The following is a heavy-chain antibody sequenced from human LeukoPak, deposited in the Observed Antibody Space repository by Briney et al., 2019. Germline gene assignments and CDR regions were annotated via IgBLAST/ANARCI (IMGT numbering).Heavy chain of an antibody. D-gene: IGHD3-16*01. V-gene: IGHV5-51*01. J-gene: IGHJ3*02. CDR3: ARPLDYDDSFDI. Sequence: GESLKISCQASGYSFTNYGIGWVRQMPGKGLEWMGISYPGDSDTRYSPSFQGQVTISADKSIRTAYLQWSSLKASDTATYYCARPLDYDDSFDIWGQGTMVTVSS. CDR1: GYSFTNYG. CDR2: SYPGDSDT.